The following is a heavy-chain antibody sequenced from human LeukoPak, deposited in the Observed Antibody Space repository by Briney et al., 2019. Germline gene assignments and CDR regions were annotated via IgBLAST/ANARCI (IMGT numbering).Heavy chain of an antibody. Sequence: TGGSLRLSCAASGFTFSNFGMYWVRQAPGKGLEWVAFIRYDGNDKYYRGSAKDRFTISRDNSKNTLYLQMNSLTTDDAGVYYCAKDSQLDVGSDYYYYFYMDVWGRGTTVTVSS. D-gene: IGHD1-1*01. CDR2: IRYDGNDK. CDR1: GFTFSNFG. J-gene: IGHJ6*03. CDR3: AKDSQLDVGSDYYYYFYMDV. V-gene: IGHV3-30*02.